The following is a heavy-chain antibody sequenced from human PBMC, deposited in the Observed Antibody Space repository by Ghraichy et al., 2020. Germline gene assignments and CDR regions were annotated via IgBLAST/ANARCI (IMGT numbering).Heavy chain of an antibody. D-gene: IGHD2-2*01. CDR2: INPSGGST. CDR3: ARDSELVVVPAANYYYYYGMDV. CDR1: GYTFTSYY. J-gene: IGHJ6*02. Sequence: ASVKVSCKASGYTFTSYYMHWVRQAPGQGLEWMGIINPSGGSTSYAQKFQGRVTMTRDTSTSTVYMELSSLRSEDTAVYYCARDSELVVVPAANYYYYYGMDVWGQGTTVTVSS. V-gene: IGHV1-46*01.